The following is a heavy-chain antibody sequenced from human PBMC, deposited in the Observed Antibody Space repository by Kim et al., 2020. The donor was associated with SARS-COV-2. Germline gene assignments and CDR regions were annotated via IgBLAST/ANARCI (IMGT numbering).Heavy chain of an antibody. Sequence: DAVKGRFTISRDNSKNTLYLQMNSLRAEDTAVYYCANPPVKTALLLAFDIWGQGTMVTVSS. D-gene: IGHD3-10*01. V-gene: IGHV3-23*01. CDR3: ANPPVKTALLLAFDI. J-gene: IGHJ3*02.